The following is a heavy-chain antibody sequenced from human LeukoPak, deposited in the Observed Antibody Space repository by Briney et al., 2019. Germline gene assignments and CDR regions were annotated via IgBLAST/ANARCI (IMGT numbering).Heavy chain of an antibody. V-gene: IGHV4-59*01. CDR1: GGSISSYY. J-gene: IGHJ4*02. CDR3: ARVDGYSGYAPADYFDY. D-gene: IGHD5-12*01. Sequence: SETLSLTCTVSGGSISSYYWSWIRQPPRKGLEWIGYIYYSGSTNYNPSLKSRVTMSVDTSKNQFSLKLSSVTAADTAVYYCARVDGYSGYAPADYFDYWGQGTLVTVSS. CDR2: IYYSGST.